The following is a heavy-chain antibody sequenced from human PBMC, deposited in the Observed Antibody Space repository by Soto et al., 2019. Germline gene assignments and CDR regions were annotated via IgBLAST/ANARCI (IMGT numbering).Heavy chain of an antibody. Sequence: PSETLSLTCSVSGVSISNGGNYWSWIRQRPGKGLEWIGYTFYLGSTDYNQSLKSRVIISMDTSKNQFSLKLSSVTAADTAVYYCARGRLLYYGSGKFKLVAYYFDYWGQGTLVTVSS. J-gene: IGHJ4*02. CDR1: GVSISNGGNY. CDR2: TFYLGST. D-gene: IGHD3-10*01. CDR3: ARGRLLYYGSGKFKLVAYYFDY. V-gene: IGHV4-31*03.